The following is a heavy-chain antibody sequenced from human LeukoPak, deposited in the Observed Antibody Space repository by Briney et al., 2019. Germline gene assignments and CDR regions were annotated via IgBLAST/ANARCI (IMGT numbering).Heavy chain of an antibody. D-gene: IGHD5-18*01. CDR2: IYYSGST. CDR1: GGSISSYY. V-gene: IGHV4-59*01. Sequence: SETLSLTCTVSGGSISSYYWSWIRQPPGKGLDWIGYIYYSGSTNYNPSLKSRVTLSVDTSKNQFSLKLSSVTAADTAVYYCARHVGIHLWSLYFDYWGQGSLVTVSS. J-gene: IGHJ4*02. CDR3: ARHVGIHLWSLYFDY.